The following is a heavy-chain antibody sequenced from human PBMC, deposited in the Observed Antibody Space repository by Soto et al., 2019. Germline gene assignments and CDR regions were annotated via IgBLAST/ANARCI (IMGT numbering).Heavy chain of an antibody. D-gene: IGHD3-10*01. J-gene: IGHJ6*02. CDR3: ARVQMVRGVINYYYGMDV. Sequence: ASVKVSCKASGYTFTSYGISWVRQAPGQGLEWMGWISAYNGNTNYAQKLQGRVTMTTDTSTSTAYMELRSLRSDDTAVYYCARVQMVRGVINYYYGMDVWDQGTTVTVSS. CDR2: ISAYNGNT. V-gene: IGHV1-18*01. CDR1: GYTFTSYG.